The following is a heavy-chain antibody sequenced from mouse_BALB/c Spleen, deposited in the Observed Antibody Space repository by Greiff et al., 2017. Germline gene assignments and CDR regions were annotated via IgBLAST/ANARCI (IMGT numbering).Heavy chain of an antibody. Sequence: VQLVESGPGLVAPSQSLSITCTVSGFSLSRYSVHWVRQPPGKGLEWLGMIWGGGSTDYNSALKSRLSISKDNSKSQVFLKMNSLQTDDTAMYYCASHILITGDAMDYWGQGTSVTVSS. CDR1: GFSLSRYS. CDR2: IWGGGST. V-gene: IGHV2-6-4*01. CDR3: ASHILITGDAMDY. J-gene: IGHJ4*01.